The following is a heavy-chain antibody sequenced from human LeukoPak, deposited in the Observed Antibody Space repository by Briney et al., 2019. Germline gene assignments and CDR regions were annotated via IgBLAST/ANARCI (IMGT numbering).Heavy chain of an antibody. V-gene: IGHV3-30-3*01. CDR1: GFTFSSYA. Sequence: PGGSLRLSCAASGFTFSSYAMHWVRQAPGKGLEWVAVISYDGSNKYYADSVKGRFTISRDNSKNTLYLQMNSLRAEDTAVYYCARDNPAEGDFDYWGQGTLVTVSS. D-gene: IGHD6-13*01. CDR2: ISYDGSNK. CDR3: ARDNPAEGDFDY. J-gene: IGHJ4*02.